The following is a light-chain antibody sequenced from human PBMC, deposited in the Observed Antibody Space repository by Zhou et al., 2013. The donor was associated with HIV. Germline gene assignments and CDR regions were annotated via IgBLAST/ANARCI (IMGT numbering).Light chain of an antibody. J-gene: IGKJ2*01. V-gene: IGKV1-5*03. CDR2: KAS. CDR3: QQCNSYPYT. CDR1: QSISSW. Sequence: DIQMTQSPSTLSASVGDRVTITCRASQSISSWLAWYQQKPGKAPKLLIYKASSLESGVPSRFSGSGSGTEFTLTISSLQPDDFGTYYCQQCNSYPYTFGRDQAEIK.